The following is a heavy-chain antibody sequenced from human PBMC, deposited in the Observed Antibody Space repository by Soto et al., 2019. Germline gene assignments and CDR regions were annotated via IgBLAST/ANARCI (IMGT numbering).Heavy chain of an antibody. D-gene: IGHD4-17*01. J-gene: IGHJ6*02. V-gene: IGHV3-7*01. Sequence: GGSLRLSCEAYGFNFNNYWMSWVRQAPGKGLEWVASIKEDGSEKYYVDSVKGRFTISKDNAKKSVSLQMNNLRAEDTAVYYCTGGLSDYGDYEGLNEFYYFAIDVWGQGTTVTVSS. CDR3: TGGLSDYGDYEGLNEFYYFAIDV. CDR1: GFNFNNYW. CDR2: IKEDGSEK.